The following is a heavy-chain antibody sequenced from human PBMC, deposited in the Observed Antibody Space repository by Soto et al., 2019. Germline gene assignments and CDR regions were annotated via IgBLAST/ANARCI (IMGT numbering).Heavy chain of an antibody. Sequence: GGSLRLSCAASGFTFSSYSMNWVRQAPGKGLEWVSSISSSSSYIYYADSVKGRFTISRDNAKNSLYLQMNSLRAEDTAVYYCASPTYYDILTGYPADAFDIWGQGTTVTVSS. J-gene: IGHJ3*02. V-gene: IGHV3-21*01. CDR3: ASPTYYDILTGYPADAFDI. CDR2: ISSSSSYI. D-gene: IGHD3-9*01. CDR1: GFTFSSYS.